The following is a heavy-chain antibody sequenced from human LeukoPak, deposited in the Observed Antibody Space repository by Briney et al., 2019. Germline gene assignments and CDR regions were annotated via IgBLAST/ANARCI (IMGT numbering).Heavy chain of an antibody. CDR1: GGTFSSYA. CDR3: AKDEEDIVVVEAATYFDY. CDR2: INPSGGST. Sequence: ASVKVSCKASGGTFSSYAISWVRQAPGQGLEWMGIINPSGGSTSYAQKFQGRVTMTRDMSTSTVYMELSSLRSEDTAVYYCAKDEEDIVVVEAATYFDYWGQGTLVTVSS. D-gene: IGHD2-15*01. J-gene: IGHJ4*02. V-gene: IGHV1-46*01.